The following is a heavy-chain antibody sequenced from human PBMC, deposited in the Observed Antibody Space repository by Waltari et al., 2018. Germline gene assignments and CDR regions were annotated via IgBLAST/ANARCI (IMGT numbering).Heavy chain of an antibody. Sequence: EVQLVESGGGLVQPGESLTLSCAAYGFTFDDYAMHWVRQRPGKGLEWVSGITWDSDNIDYADSVRGRFSISRDNAQSILFLTMNSLKPEDTALYFCARDTGEYRVLDYWGQGTLVTVSS. CDR3: ARDTGEYRVLDY. D-gene: IGHD4-17*01. V-gene: IGHV3-9*01. CDR2: ITWDSDNI. CDR1: GFTFDDYA. J-gene: IGHJ4*02.